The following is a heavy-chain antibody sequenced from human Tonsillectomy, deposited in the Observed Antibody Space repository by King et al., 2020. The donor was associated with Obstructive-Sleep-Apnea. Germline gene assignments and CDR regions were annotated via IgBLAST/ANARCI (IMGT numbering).Heavy chain of an antibody. CDR3: ARDTRPHVIGAMDV. Sequence: QLQESGPGLVKPSETLSLTCTVSGGSIGYYYWSWIRQPPGKGLEWIGYIYYSGSTNYNPSLKSRVTISIDTSKNQFSLKLSSVTAADTAVYYCARDTRPHVIGAMDVWGQGTTVTVSS. CDR1: GGSIGYYY. D-gene: IGHD3-16*02. CDR2: IYYSGST. V-gene: IGHV4-59*01. J-gene: IGHJ6*02.